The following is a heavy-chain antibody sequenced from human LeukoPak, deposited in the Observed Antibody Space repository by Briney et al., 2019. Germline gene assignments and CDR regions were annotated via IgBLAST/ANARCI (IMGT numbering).Heavy chain of an antibody. J-gene: IGHJ3*02. CDR1: GGSIYTYY. V-gene: IGHV4-59*12. CDR3: ARDWGQELRYFDWLPTRGRAFDI. Sequence: SETLSLTCTISGGSIYTYYWSWIRQPPGKGLEWIGYIYYSGSTYYNPSLKSRVTISVDKSKNQFSLKLSSVTAADTAVYYCARDWGQELRYFDWLPTRGRAFDIWGQGTMVTVSS. D-gene: IGHD3-9*01. CDR2: IYYSGST.